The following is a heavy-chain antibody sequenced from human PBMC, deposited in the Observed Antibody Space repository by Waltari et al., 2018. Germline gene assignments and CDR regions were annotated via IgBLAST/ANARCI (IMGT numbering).Heavy chain of an antibody. D-gene: IGHD4-17*01. CDR1: GYTFTSYY. Sequence: QVQLVQSGAEVKKPGASVKVSCKASGYTFTSYYIHWVRQAPGQGLEWMGIINPRLGSTSYAQKFQGIATVTRDTSTSAVYMELSSLRSEDTAMYYCARGNYGGNSGFDYWGQGTLVTVSS. J-gene: IGHJ4*02. CDR3: ARGNYGGNSGFDY. V-gene: IGHV1-46*01. CDR2: INPRLGST.